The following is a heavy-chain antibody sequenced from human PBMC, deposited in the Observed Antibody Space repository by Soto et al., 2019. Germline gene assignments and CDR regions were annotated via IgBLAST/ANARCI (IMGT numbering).Heavy chain of an antibody. CDR1: GDTFSAYG. V-gene: IGHV1-69*01. Sequence: QVQLVQSGAEVKTPGSSVKVSCKASGDTFSAYGLSWVRQAPGQGLEWVGGVVPIFDTTNYGQKFRDRVKITTDELTSTVYMELSSLRSDDTAVYYCARIAYHDSGSYFFDYWAKGTLVTVSS. CDR3: ARIAYHDSGSYFFDY. CDR2: VVPIFDTT. D-gene: IGHD3-22*01. J-gene: IGHJ4*02.